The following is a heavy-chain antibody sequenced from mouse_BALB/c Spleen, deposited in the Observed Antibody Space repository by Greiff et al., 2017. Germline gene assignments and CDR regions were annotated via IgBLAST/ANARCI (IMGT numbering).Heavy chain of an antibody. CDR1: GFTLSSYA. J-gene: IGHJ2*01. CDR3: ARSYYGSRYYFDY. Sequence: EVMLVESGGGLVKPGGSLKLSCAASGFTLSSYAMSWVRQTPEKRLEWVASISSGGSTYYPDSVKGRFTISRDNARNILYLQMSSLRSEDTAMYYCARSYYGSRYYFDYWGQGTTLTVSS. D-gene: IGHD1-1*01. CDR2: ISSGGST. V-gene: IGHV5-6-5*01.